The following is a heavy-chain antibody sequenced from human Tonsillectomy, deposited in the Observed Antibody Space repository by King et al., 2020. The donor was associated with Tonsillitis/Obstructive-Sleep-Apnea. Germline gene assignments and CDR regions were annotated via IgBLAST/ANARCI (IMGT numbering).Heavy chain of an antibody. Sequence: QLQESGPGLVKPSETLSLTCTVSGGSISSSSSYWGWIRQPPGKGLEWIGTIYYSGSTYYNPSLKSRVTISVDTSKNRFSLKLSSVTAADRAVYYCATTSPPLYDSSGYSDAFDIWGQGTMVTVSS. D-gene: IGHD3-22*01. CDR3: ATTSPPLYDSSGYSDAFDI. V-gene: IGHV4-39*01. CDR1: GGSISSSSSY. CDR2: IYYSGST. J-gene: IGHJ3*02.